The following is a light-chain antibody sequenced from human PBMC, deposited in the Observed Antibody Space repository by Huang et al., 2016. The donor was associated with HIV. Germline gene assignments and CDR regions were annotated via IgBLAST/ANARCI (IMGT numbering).Light chain of an antibody. J-gene: IGKJ4*01. CDR1: QNINSY. V-gene: IGKV1-39*01. CDR3: QQSYDTPT. CDR2: AAS. Sequence: QMTQSPSSLSASVGDKVTITCRASQNINSYLNWYQQKPGKAPKLLIYAASTLQGGVPSRISGSGAGKHFTLTISSLQPEDFATYYCQQSYDTPTFGGGTKVEI.